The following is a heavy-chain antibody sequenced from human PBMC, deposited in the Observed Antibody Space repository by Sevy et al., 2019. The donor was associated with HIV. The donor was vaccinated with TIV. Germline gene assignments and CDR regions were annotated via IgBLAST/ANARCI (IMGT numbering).Heavy chain of an antibody. Sequence: GGSLRLSCVGSGITFSYYSMNWVRQAPGKGLEWVSSISSSSSNIYYADSVKGRFTISRDNAKKSLYVQMKSLRAEDTAVYYCARDRDGSGSSGGYGMDVWGQGTTVTVSS. CDR1: GITFSYYS. D-gene: IGHD3-10*01. CDR2: ISSSSSNI. J-gene: IGHJ6*02. V-gene: IGHV3-21*01. CDR3: ARDRDGSGSSGGYGMDV.